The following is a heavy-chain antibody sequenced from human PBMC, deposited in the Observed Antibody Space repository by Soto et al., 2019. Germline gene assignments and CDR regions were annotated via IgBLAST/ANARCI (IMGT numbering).Heavy chain of an antibody. CDR3: ARGEHSSRWHNGGGRRNWFDP. Sequence: SETLSLTCTVSGGSISSGGYYWSWIRQHPGKGLEWIGYIYYSGSTYYNPSLKSRVTISVDTSKNQFSLKLSSVTAADTAVYYCARGEHSSRWHNGGGRRNWFDPWGQGTMVTVYS. V-gene: IGHV4-31*03. J-gene: IGHJ5*02. D-gene: IGHD6-13*01. CDR2: IYYSGST. CDR1: GGSISSGGYY.